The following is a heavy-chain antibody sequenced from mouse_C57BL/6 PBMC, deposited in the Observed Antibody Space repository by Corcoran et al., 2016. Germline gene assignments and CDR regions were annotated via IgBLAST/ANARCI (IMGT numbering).Heavy chain of an antibody. CDR3: ARSYCGSSPFDY. Sequence: EVQLQQSGPELVKPGASVKISCKASGYTFTDYYMHWVTQSHGKSLEWIGDINPNNGGTISNQKFKSKATLTVDKSSSTAYMELRSLTSEDSAVYYCARSYCGSSPFDYWGQGTTLTVSS. V-gene: IGHV1-26*01. J-gene: IGHJ2*01. CDR2: INPNNGGT. D-gene: IGHD1-1*01. CDR1: GYTFTDYY.